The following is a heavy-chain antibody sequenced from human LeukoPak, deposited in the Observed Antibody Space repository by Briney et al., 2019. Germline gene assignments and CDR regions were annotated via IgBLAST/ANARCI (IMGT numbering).Heavy chain of an antibody. J-gene: IGHJ5*02. V-gene: IGHV1-3*01. CDR3: ARDPTGITIFGVVIGWFDP. D-gene: IGHD3-3*01. Sequence: GASVKVSCKTSGDIFIEFSVHWVRQAPGQRLEWMGWINAGNGNTKYSQKFQGRVTITRDTSASTAYMELSSLRSEDTAVYYCARDPTGITIFGVVIGWFDPWGQGTLVTVSS. CDR1: GDIFIEFS. CDR2: INAGNGNT.